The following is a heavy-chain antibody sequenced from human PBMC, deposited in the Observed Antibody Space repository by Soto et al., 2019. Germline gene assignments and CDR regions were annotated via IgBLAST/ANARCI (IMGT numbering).Heavy chain of an antibody. CDR1: GGSISSYY. V-gene: IGHV4-59*01. CDR3: ARVLKYYDFWSGPRRWFDP. Sequence: SETLSLTCTVSGGSISSYYWSWIRQPPGKGLEWIGYIYYSGSTNYNPSLKGRVTISVDTSKNQFSLKLSSVTAADTAVYYCARVLKYYDFWSGPRRWFDPWGQGTLVTVSS. CDR2: IYYSGST. J-gene: IGHJ5*02. D-gene: IGHD3-3*01.